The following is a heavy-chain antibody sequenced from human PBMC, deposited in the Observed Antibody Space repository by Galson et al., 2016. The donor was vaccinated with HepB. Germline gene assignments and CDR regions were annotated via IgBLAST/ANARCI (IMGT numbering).Heavy chain of an antibody. J-gene: IGHJ4*02. Sequence: SETLSLTCTVSGDSISNNYWWSWLRQSPGKGLEWLGEIYQTGTANYNPSFTSRATISVDKSKNQISLRLASLTAADTAMYYCARGTLGTTASIAFDYCGQGTLVTVSS. CDR3: ARGTLGTTASIAFDY. CDR1: GDSISNNYW. V-gene: IGHV4-4*02. CDR2: IYQTGTA. D-gene: IGHD1/OR15-1a*01.